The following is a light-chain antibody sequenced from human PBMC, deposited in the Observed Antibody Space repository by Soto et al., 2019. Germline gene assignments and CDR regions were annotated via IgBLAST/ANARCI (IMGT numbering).Light chain of an antibody. Sequence: QSVLTQPPSVSGAPGQRVTISCTGSSSNIGAGYDVHWYQQLPGTAPKLLIYGNSNRPSGVPHRFSGSKSGTSASLAITGLQAEDEADYYCQSYDSSLSVDVVFGGGTKLTVL. J-gene: IGLJ2*01. V-gene: IGLV1-40*01. CDR3: QSYDSSLSVDVV. CDR1: SSNIGAGYD. CDR2: GNS.